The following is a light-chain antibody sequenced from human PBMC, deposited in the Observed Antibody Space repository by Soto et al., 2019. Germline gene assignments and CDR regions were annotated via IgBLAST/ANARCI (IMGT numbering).Light chain of an antibody. J-gene: IGKJ3*01. CDR3: MQALQTPRT. CDR2: LGS. V-gene: IGKV2-28*01. CDR1: QSLLHSNGYKY. Sequence: DIVMTQSPLSLPVTPGEPASISCRSSQSLLHSNGYKYLDWYLQKPGQSPQLLIYLGSNRASGVPDRFSGSGSGTDFTLKISRVEAEDVGVYYFMQALQTPRTFGPGTKVDIK.